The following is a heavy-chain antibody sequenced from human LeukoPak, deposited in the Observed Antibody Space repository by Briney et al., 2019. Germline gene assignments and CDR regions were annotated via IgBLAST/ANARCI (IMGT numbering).Heavy chain of an antibody. CDR1: GFTFFGYT. J-gene: IGHJ4*02. D-gene: IGHD5-18*01. V-gene: IGHV3-21*01. CDR3: TRKYTYGYAPVDY. Sequence: PGGSLRLSCAASGFTFFGYTMNWVRQTPGKGLEWVSSISNDNTYIYYADSVKGRFTISRDNAKNSLYLQMNSLGAEDTAVYYCTRKYTYGYAPVDYWGQGTLVTVSS. CDR2: ISNDNTYI.